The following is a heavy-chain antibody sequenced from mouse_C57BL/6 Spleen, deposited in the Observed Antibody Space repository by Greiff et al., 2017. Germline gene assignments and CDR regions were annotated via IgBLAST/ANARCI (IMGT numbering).Heavy chain of an antibody. Sequence: QVQLQQSGAELVRPGASVKLSCKASGYTFTDYYINWVKQRPGQGLEWIARIYPGSGNTYYNEKFKGKATLTAEKSSSTAYMQLSSLTSEDSAVYFCARRSIFITTVVATGDYAMDYWGQGTSVTVSS. CDR2: IYPGSGNT. CDR1: GYTFTDYY. V-gene: IGHV1-76*01. D-gene: IGHD1-1*01. J-gene: IGHJ4*01. CDR3: ARRSIFITTVVATGDYAMDY.